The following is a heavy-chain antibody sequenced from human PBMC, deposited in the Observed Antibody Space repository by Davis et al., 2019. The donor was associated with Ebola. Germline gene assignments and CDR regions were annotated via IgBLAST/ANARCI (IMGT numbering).Heavy chain of an antibody. CDR3: AKDIGYDFGDWFDP. CDR2: ISWDGGST. Sequence: PGGSLRLSCAASGFTFDDYAMHWVRQAPGKGLEWVSLISWDGGSTYYADSVKGRFTISRDNSKNSLYLQMNSLRTEDTALYYCAKDIGYDFGDWFDPWGQGTLVTVSS. CDR1: GFTFDDYA. V-gene: IGHV3-43*02. J-gene: IGHJ5*02. D-gene: IGHD3-3*01.